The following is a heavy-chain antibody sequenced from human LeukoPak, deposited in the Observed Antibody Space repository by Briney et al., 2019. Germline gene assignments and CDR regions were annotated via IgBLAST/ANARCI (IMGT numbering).Heavy chain of an antibody. CDR3: AREFYSNYASDY. Sequence: GGSLRLSCAASGLTFDDYTMHWVRQAPGKGLEWVSLISWDGGSTYYADSVKGRVTISRDNAKNSLYLQMNSLRAEDTAVYYCAREFYSNYASDYWGQGTLVTVSS. D-gene: IGHD4-11*01. CDR2: ISWDGGST. J-gene: IGHJ4*02. V-gene: IGHV3-43*01. CDR1: GLTFDDYT.